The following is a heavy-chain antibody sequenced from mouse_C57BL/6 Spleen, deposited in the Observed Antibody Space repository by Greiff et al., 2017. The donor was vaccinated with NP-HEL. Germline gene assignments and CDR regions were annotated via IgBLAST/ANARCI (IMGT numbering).Heavy chain of an antibody. J-gene: IGHJ1*03. CDR1: GFTFSSYG. V-gene: IGHV5-6*02. CDR3: ARRDDYDGNWYFDV. Sequence: VESGGDLVKPGGSLKLSCAASGFTFSSYGMSWVRQTPDKRLEWVATISSGGSYTYYPDSVKGRFTISRDNAKNTLYLQMSSLKSEDTAMYYCARRDDYDGNWYFDVWGTGTTVTVSS. D-gene: IGHD2-4*01. CDR2: ISSGGSYT.